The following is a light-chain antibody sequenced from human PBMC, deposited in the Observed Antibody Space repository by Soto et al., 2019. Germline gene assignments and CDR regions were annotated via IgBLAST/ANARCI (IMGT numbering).Light chain of an antibody. V-gene: IGKV3-15*01. CDR3: QRYHIRRPWT. Sequence: MFLTHSAAPQSPSPRERAXXSCRVSQRIRSNLAWYLQRRGQASMLLMYGAWAMADCIPAIFNGGGSGTEFNLTISSMRAEDFAVYYCQRYHIRRPWTSGQGTKVDIK. CDR2: GAW. J-gene: IGKJ1*01. CDR1: QRIRSN.